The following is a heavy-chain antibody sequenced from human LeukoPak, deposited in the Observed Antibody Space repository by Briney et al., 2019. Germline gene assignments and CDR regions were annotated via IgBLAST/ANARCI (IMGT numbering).Heavy chain of an antibody. J-gene: IGHJ4*02. V-gene: IGHV1-2*02. CDR2: INPQSGGT. CDR3: ARVSVGYYDSSGYRPFDI. D-gene: IGHD3-22*01. Sequence: ASVKVSCKASGYTFVADYINWLRQAPGQGLEWLGWINPQSGGTNAAQKFQGRVTMTRDASISTAYIELTRLKSDDTAVYYCARVSVGYYDSSGYRPFDIWGQGTQVTVSS. CDR1: GYTFVADY.